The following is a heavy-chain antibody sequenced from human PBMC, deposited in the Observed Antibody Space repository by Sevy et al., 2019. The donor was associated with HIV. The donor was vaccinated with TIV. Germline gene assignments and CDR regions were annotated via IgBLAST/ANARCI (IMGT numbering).Heavy chain of an antibody. J-gene: IGHJ6*02. Sequence: GGSLRLSCAASGFTFSSYDMHWVRQATGKGLEWVSAIGTVGDTYYPGSVKGRFTISRENAKNSLYLQMNSLRAGDTAVYYCARGPPTIFGVVTYGMDVWGQGTTVTVSS. CDR2: IGTVGDT. CDR3: ARGPPTIFGVVTYGMDV. V-gene: IGHV3-13*01. CDR1: GFTFSSYD. D-gene: IGHD3-3*01.